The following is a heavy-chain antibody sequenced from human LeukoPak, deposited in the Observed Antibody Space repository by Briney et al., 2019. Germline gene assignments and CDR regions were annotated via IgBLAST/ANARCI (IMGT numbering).Heavy chain of an antibody. Sequence: GGSLRLSCAASGFTVSSNYMSWVRQAPGKGLEWVSVIYSGGSTDYADSVKGRFTISRDNSKNTLYLQMNSLRAEDTAVYYCASTFYGDSPPYWGQGTLVTVSS. CDR1: GFTVSSNY. D-gene: IGHD4-17*01. CDR2: IYSGGST. J-gene: IGHJ4*02. V-gene: IGHV3-66*01. CDR3: ASTFYGDSPPY.